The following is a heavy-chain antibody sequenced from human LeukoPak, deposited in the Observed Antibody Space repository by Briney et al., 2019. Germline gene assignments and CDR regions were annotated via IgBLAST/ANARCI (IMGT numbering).Heavy chain of an antibody. CDR1: GFTFSSYW. CDR2: VNPQGSGT. D-gene: IGHD6-19*01. Sequence: AGGSLRLSCAASGFTFSSYWMHWVRQAPGKGLVWVSRVNPQGSGTSYTDSVKGRFTISRDNAKDALHLRVDNLRVEDTAVYYCARARWSSTGWFLGYWGQGTLVTVSS. CDR3: ARARWSSTGWFLGY. V-gene: IGHV3-74*01. J-gene: IGHJ4*02.